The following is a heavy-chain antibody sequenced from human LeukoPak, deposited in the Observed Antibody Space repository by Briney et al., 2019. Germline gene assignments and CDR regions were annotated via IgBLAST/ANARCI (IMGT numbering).Heavy chain of an antibody. V-gene: IGHV1-2*06. CDR3: ARDGGNTRFDY. D-gene: IGHD4-23*01. CDR1: GYTFTGYY. Sequence: ASVKVSCKASGYTFTGYYMYWGRQAPGPGLEWMGRISLNSGGRNYAQKFQGRVITTRDTTNSTAYKELSRLRSDDTAVYYCARDGGNTRFDYWGQGTLVTVSS. CDR2: ISLNSGGR. J-gene: IGHJ4*02.